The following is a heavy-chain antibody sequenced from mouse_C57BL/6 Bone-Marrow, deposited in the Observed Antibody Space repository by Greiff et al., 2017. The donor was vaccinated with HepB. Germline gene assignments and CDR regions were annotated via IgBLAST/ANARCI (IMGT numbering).Heavy chain of an antibody. J-gene: IGHJ4*01. CDR3: ARKAQATWYAMDY. CDR2: INPNNGGT. Sequence: EVQLQESGPELVKPGASVKIPCKASGYTFTDYNMDWVKQSHGKSLEWIGDINPNNGGTIYNQKFKGKATLTVDKSSSTAYMELRSLTSEDTAVYYCARKAQATWYAMDYWGQGTSVTVSS. CDR1: GYTFTDYN. D-gene: IGHD3-2*02. V-gene: IGHV1-18*01.